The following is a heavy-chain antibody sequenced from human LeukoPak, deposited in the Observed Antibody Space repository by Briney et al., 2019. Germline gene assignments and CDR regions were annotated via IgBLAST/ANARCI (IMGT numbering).Heavy chain of an antibody. J-gene: IGHJ4*02. CDR2: INHSGST. V-gene: IGHV4-34*01. Sequence: PSETLSLTCAVYGGSFSGYYWSWIRQPPGKGLEWIGEINHSGSTNYNPSLKSRVTISVDTSKNQFSLKLSSVTAADRAVYYCARLAVARGDYWGQGTLVTVSS. D-gene: IGHD6-19*01. CDR3: ARLAVARGDY. CDR1: GGSFSGYY.